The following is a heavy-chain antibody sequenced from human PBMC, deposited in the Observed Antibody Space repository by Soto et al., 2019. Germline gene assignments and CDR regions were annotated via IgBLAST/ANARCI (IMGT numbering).Heavy chain of an antibody. V-gene: IGHV1-46*01. CDR3: AREPIEYSSSVNDY. CDR1: GYTFSSYY. Sequence: GASVKVSCKASGYTFSSYYMHWVRQAPGQGLEWKGKINPNGGSTSYAQKFQGRVTMTRDTSTSTVYMELSSLRFEDTAVYYCAREPIEYSSSVNDYWGQGTLVTVSS. J-gene: IGHJ4*02. D-gene: IGHD6-6*01. CDR2: INPNGGST.